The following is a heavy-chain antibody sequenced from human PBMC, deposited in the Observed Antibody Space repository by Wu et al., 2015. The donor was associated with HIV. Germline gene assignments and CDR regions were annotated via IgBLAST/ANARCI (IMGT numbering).Heavy chain of an antibody. D-gene: IGHD3-10*01. Sequence: QVQLVQSGADVKKPGASVRLSCKASGYTFSRNFLEWVRQAPGQGLEWIGKINPNSGITTYAQKFQGRVTITTDESTATVYMELSSLGSEDTAIYYCARDRFYGSGSYVYWGQGTLVTVSS. J-gene: IGHJ4*02. V-gene: IGHV1-46*01. CDR1: GYTFSRNF. CDR2: INPNSGIT. CDR3: ARDRFYGSGSYVY.